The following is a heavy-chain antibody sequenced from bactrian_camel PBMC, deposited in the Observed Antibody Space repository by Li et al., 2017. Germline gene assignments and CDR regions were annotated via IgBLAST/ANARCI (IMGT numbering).Heavy chain of an antibody. J-gene: IGHJ7*01. D-gene: IGHD6*01. CDR2: TASDGTT. Sequence: VQLVESGGGSVQSGGSLRVSCAASGIILSRYAVTWVRQAPGKGLEWVSTTASDGTTYYADSVKGRFTISRDNAKNTLYLQLNSLKTEDTAAYYCTKRRGTWYSDGMDIWGKGTQVTVS. V-gene: IGHV3S10*01. CDR1: GIILSRYA.